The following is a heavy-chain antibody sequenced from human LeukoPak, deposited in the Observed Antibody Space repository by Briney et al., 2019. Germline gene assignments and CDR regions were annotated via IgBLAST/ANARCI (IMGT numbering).Heavy chain of an antibody. CDR3: ARDNVATITVVDY. CDR2: IYYSGST. D-gene: IGHD5-24*01. J-gene: IGHJ4*02. V-gene: IGHV4-39*07. Sequence: SETLSLTCAVSGGSISSGGYSWSWIRQPPGKGLEWIGSIYYSGSTYYNPSLKSRVTISVDTSKNQFSLKLSSVTAADTAMYYCARDNVATITVVDYWGQGTLVTVSS. CDR1: GGSISSGGYS.